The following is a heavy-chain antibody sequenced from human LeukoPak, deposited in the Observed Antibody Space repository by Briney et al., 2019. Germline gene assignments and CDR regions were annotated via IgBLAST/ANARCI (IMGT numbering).Heavy chain of an antibody. D-gene: IGHD5-24*01. V-gene: IGHV4-34*01. Sequence: SETLSLTCAVYGGSFSGYYWSWIRQPPGKGLEWIGEINHSGSTKYNSSLKSRVIISVDTSKNQFSLNLGSVTAADTAVYYCARGGRELPSARRSNPGNWFDPWGQGSLVTVSS. CDR3: ARGGRELPSARRSNPGNWFDP. J-gene: IGHJ5*02. CDR2: INHSGST. CDR1: GGSFSGYY.